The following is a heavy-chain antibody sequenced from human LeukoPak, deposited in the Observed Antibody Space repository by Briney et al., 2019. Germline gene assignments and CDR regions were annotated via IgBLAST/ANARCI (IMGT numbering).Heavy chain of an antibody. CDR1: GDSISNNYL. CDR3: GRHDYGDSSAAFDI. J-gene: IGHJ3*02. Sequence: SGTQSLTCAVSGDSISNNYLWRWVRQFPGKGLEYIGEIYRTGRTNYNPSLKSRVTISIDKSENQFSLNLRSVAAADMAVYYCGRHDYGDSSAAFDIWGQGTMVTVSS. D-gene: IGHD4-17*01. CDR2: IYRTGRT. V-gene: IGHV4-4*02.